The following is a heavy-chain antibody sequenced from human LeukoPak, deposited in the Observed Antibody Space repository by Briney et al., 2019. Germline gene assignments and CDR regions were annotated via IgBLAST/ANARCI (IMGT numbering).Heavy chain of an antibody. CDR3: AIRHVIYSCSSEPYYFAY. J-gene: IGHJ4*02. CDR1: GVSIRSYN. D-gene: IGHD6-6*01. V-gene: IGHV4-59*01. Sequence: PSETLSLTCTVSGVSIRSYNWIWIRQPPGKGLEWIGFFDYSGSTNYNPSLKSRVTMSVDTSKTQFSLKLSSVTAADTAVYYSAIRHVIYSCSSEPYYFAYWGQGTLVIVSS. CDR2: FDYSGST.